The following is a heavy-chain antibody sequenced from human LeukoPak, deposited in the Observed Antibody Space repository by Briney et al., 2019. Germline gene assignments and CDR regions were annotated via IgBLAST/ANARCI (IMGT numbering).Heavy chain of an antibody. V-gene: IGHV3-48*01. CDR2: ISSSSSTI. D-gene: IGHD2-8*02. CDR1: GFAFSSHS. CDR3: AREVVLGHRHYYYGMDV. Sequence: GGSLRLSCAASGFAFSSHSMNWVRQAPGKGLEWVSYISSSSSTIYYADSVKGRFTISRDNAKNSLYLQMNSLRAEDTAVYYCAREVVLGHRHYYYGMDVWGQGTTVTVSS. J-gene: IGHJ6*02.